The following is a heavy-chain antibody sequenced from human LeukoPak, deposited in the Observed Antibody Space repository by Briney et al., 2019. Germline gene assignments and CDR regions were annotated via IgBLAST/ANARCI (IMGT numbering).Heavy chain of an antibody. Sequence: GGSLRLSCAASGFTFSSYAMSWVRQAPGKGLEWVSAISGSGGSTYYADSVKGRFTISRDNSKNTLYLQMNSLRSEDTAVYYCARDSTLVMTGYYYYGMDVWGQGTTVTVSS. V-gene: IGHV3-23*01. CDR1: GFTFSSYA. CDR2: ISGSGGST. J-gene: IGHJ6*02. CDR3: ARDSTLVMTGYYYYGMDV. D-gene: IGHD2-2*01.